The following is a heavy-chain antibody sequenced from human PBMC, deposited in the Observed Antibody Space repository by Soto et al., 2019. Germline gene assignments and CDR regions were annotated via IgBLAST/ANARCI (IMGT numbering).Heavy chain of an antibody. CDR1: GYSIISGYY. J-gene: IGHJ5*02. CDR2: IYHSGST. V-gene: IGHV4-38-2*01. CDR3: ARCHCSTTSCSWFDP. Sequence: SETLSLTCVVSGYSIISGYYWGFIRQPPGKGLEWIGSIYHSGSTYYNPSLKSRVTVSVDTSRNQFSLELSSVTAADTAVYYCARCHCSTTSCSWFDPWGQGTLVTVSS. D-gene: IGHD2-2*01.